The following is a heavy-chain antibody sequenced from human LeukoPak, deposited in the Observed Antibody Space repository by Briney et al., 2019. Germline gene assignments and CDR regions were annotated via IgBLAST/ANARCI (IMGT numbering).Heavy chain of an antibody. V-gene: IGHV4-39*01. Sequence: SETLSLTCTVSGGSISSSSYYWGWIRQPPGKGLEWIGSIYYSGSTYYNPSLKSRVTISVDTSKNQFSLKLSSVTAADTAVYYCARGGSRQISSSDFDYWGQGTLVTVSS. J-gene: IGHJ4*02. CDR2: IYYSGST. CDR1: GGSISSSSYY. D-gene: IGHD6-6*01. CDR3: ARGGSRQISSSDFDY.